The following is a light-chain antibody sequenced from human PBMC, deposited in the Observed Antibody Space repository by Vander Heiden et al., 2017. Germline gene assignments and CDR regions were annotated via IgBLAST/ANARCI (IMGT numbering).Light chain of an antibody. CDR3: QQDDSSPRT. CDR2: AAS. CDR1: QGISSY. V-gene: IGKV1-8*01. Sequence: AIRMTQSPSSFSASTGDRVTITCRASQGISSYLAWYQQKPGKAPKLLIYAASTLQSGVPSRFSGSGSGTDFTLTISCLQSEDFATYYCQQDDSSPRTFGHGTKVDIK. J-gene: IGKJ3*01.